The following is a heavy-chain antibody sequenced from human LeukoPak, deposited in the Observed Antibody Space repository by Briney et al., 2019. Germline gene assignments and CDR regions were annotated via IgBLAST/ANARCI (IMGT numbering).Heavy chain of an antibody. CDR1: GGSISSYY. Sequence: PSETLSLTCTVSGGSISSYYWSWIRQPAGKGLEWIGRIYTSGSTNYNPSLKSRVTMSVDTSKNQFSLKLSSVTAADTAVYYCARGFYSYYYDSSGYFNYWGQGTLVTVSS. V-gene: IGHV4-4*07. CDR3: ARGFYSYYYDSSGYFNY. D-gene: IGHD3-22*01. J-gene: IGHJ4*02. CDR2: IYTSGST.